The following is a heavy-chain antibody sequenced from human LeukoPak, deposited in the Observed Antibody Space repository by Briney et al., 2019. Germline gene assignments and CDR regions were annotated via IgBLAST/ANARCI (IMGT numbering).Heavy chain of an antibody. CDR3: AKDLYYYGSGRYGGSSDY. D-gene: IGHD3-10*01. V-gene: IGHV3-30*02. Sequence: PGGSLRLSCGASGFTFSSYGMHWIRQAPGKGLEWVAFIRYDGNNIYYADSVKGRFTISRDNSKNTLSLQMNSLRPEDTAVYYCAKDLYYYGSGRYGGSSDYWGQGTLVTVSS. J-gene: IGHJ4*02. CDR2: IRYDGNNI. CDR1: GFTFSSYG.